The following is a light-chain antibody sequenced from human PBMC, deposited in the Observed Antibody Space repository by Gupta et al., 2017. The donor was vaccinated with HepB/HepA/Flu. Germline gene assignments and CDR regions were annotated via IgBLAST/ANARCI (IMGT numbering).Light chain of an antibody. Sequence: DIVMTQYPDTLSVSPGERVSLSCRASQSISSNSAWYQQKPGQAPRLLIYDTSTRATDIPPRFRGSGTGTEFTLTISSLEFEDFAIYYCQQYNDWTFTFGGGTKVEIK. CDR1: QSISSN. CDR3: QQYNDWTFT. CDR2: DTS. J-gene: IGKJ4*01. V-gene: IGKV3-15*01.